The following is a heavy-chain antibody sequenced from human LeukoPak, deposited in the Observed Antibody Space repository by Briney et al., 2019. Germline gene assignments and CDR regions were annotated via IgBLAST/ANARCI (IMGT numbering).Heavy chain of an antibody. V-gene: IGHV3-15*01. CDR2: IKSKTDGGTT. J-gene: IGHJ1*01. CDR1: GFTLSNAW. D-gene: IGHD6-13*01. CDR3: TTTPEGPIAAAGTGYFQH. Sequence: GGSLRLSCAASGFTLSNAWMSWVRQAPGKGLEWVGRIKSKTDGGTTDYAAPVKGRFTISRDDSKNTLYLQMNSLKTEDTAVYYCTTTPEGPIAAAGTGYFQHWGQGTLVTVSS.